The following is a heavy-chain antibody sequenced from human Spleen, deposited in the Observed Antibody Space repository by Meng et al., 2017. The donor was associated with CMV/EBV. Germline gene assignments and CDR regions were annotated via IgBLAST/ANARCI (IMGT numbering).Heavy chain of an antibody. D-gene: IGHD2-2*02. CDR1: GFTFNNYK. Sequence: GGSLKISCAASGFTFNNYKMNWVRQAPGKGLEWVSYISSSGSTIYYADSVKGRFTISRDNAKNSLYLQMNSLRAEDTAVYYCARDLYCSSTSCYMGFDYWGQGTLVTVSS. CDR3: ARDLYCSSTSCYMGFDY. V-gene: IGHV3-48*03. CDR2: ISSSGSTI. J-gene: IGHJ4*02.